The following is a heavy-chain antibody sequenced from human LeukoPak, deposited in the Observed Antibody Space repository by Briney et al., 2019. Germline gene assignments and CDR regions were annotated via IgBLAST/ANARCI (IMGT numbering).Heavy chain of an antibody. J-gene: IGHJ4*02. CDR1: GFTFSNAW. Sequence: GGSLRLSCAASGFTFSNAWMSWVRQAPGKGLEWVSAISGSGGSTYYADSVKGRFTISRDNSKNTLYLQMNSLRAEDTAVYYCAKVSSSYGGNFDYWGQGTLVTVSS. CDR3: AKVSSSYGGNFDY. V-gene: IGHV3-23*01. CDR2: ISGSGGST. D-gene: IGHD4-23*01.